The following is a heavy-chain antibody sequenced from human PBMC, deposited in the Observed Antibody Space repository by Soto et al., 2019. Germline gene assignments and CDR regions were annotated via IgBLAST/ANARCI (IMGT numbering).Heavy chain of an antibody. V-gene: IGHV3-7*01. CDR3: ARDGVWMTTLTDYYYYGMDV. Sequence: GGSLRLSCAASGFTFSTYCMTWVRQAPGKGLEWVANIKQDGDEKYYVDSVKGRFTISRDNAKNLLYLQMNSLRAEDTAVYYCARDGVWMTTLTDYYYYGMDVWGQGTTVTVSS. CDR1: GFTFSTYC. J-gene: IGHJ6*02. D-gene: IGHD4-4*01. CDR2: IKQDGDEK.